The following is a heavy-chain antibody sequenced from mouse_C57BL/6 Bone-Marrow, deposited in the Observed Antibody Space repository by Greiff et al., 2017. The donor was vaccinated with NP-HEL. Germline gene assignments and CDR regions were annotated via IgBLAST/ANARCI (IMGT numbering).Heavy chain of an antibody. CDR2: ISNGGGST. J-gene: IGHJ3*01. CDR1: GFTFSDYY. CDR3: ARPYYSNYGFAY. V-gene: IGHV5-12*01. Sequence: EVKVEESGGGLVQPGGSLKLSCAASGFTFSDYYMYWVRQTPEKRLEWVAYISNGGGSTYYPDTVKGRFTISRDNAKNTLYLQMSRLKSEDTAMYYCARPYYSNYGFAYWGQGTLVTVSA. D-gene: IGHD2-5*01.